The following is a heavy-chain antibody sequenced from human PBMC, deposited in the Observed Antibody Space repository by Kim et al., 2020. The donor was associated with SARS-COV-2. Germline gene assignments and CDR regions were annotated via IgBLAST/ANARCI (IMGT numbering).Heavy chain of an antibody. D-gene: IGHD3-16*02. V-gene: IGHV4-59*01. J-gene: IGHJ4*02. CDR2: IYYSGST. CDR1: GGSISSYY. CDR3: ARGRRGSYRYGSDFDY. Sequence: SETLSLTCTVSGGSISSYYWSWIRQPPGKGLEWIGYIYYSGSTNYNPSLKSRVTISVDTSKNQFSLKLSSVTAADTAVYYCARGRRGSYRYGSDFDYWGQGTLVTVSS.